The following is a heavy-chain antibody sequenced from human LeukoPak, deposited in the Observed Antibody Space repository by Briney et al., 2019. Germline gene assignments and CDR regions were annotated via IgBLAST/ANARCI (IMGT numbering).Heavy chain of an antibody. CDR1: GFAFSTYV. D-gene: IGHD3-10*01. CDR2: ITSRSTI. V-gene: IGHV3-48*02. J-gene: IGHJ4*02. CDR3: ARRLSGSYLDY. Sequence: PGGSLRLSCAASGFAFSTYVMNWVRQAPGKGLEWVSYITSRSTIYYADSVRGRFTISRDNVKNSLYLEMSSLRDDDTAVYYCARRLSGSYLDYWGQGTLVTVSS.